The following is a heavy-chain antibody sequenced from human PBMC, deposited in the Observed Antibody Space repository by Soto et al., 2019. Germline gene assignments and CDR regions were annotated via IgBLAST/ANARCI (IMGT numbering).Heavy chain of an antibody. D-gene: IGHD3-22*01. CDR3: AKVEYYYDSSVY. CDR1: GFTFSSYA. Sequence: PGGSLRLSCAASGFTFSSYAMSWVRQAPGKGLEWVSAISGSGGGTYYADSVKARFTISRDNSKNTLYLQMNSLRAEDTAVYYCAKVEYYYDSSVYWGQGTLVTVSS. V-gene: IGHV3-23*01. CDR2: ISGSGGGT. J-gene: IGHJ4*02.